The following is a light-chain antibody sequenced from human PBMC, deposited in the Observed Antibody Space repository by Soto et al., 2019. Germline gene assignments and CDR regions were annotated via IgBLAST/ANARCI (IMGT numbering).Light chain of an antibody. CDR1: SGHSKYV. CDR2: LESSGTY. J-gene: IGLJ3*02. V-gene: IGLV4-60*02. CDR3: ETWDRNTWV. Sequence: QSVLTQSASASASLGSSVLLTCTLSSGHSKYVIAWHQQQPGKAPRYLMKLESSGTYNKGSGVPYRFSGSSSGADRYLIISNLQFEDEADYYCETWDRNTWVFGGGTQLTVL.